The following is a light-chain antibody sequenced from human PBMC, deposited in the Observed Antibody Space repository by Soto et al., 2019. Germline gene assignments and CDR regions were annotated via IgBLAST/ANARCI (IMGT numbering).Light chain of an antibody. CDR1: QGISSY. V-gene: IGKV1-9*01. CDR3: QQLNSYPLT. CDR2: AAS. J-gene: IGKJ4*01. Sequence: IQLTQSPSSLSASVGDRVTITCRASQGISSYLAWYQQKPGKAPKLLIYAASTLQSGVPSRFSGSGSGKDFTLTISSLKPEDFATYYCQQLNSYPLTFGGGTKVDIK.